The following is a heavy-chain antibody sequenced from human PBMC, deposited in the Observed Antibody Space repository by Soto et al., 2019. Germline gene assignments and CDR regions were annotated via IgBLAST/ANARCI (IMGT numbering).Heavy chain of an antibody. J-gene: IGHJ1*01. D-gene: IGHD3-16*02. CDR1: GYTFTSYG. Sequence: GASVKVSCKASGYTFTSYGISWVRQAPGQGLEWMGWIIAYNGNTNYAQKLQGRVTMTTDTSTSTAYMELRSLRSDDTAVYYCASDVGVIPLGRVIIWGQGTLVPVSS. CDR2: IIAYNGNT. CDR3: ASDVGVIPLGRVII. V-gene: IGHV1-18*01.